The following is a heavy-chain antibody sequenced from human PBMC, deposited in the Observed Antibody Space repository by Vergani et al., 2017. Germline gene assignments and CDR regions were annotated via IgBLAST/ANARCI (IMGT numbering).Heavy chain of an antibody. D-gene: IGHD6-13*01. J-gene: IGHJ5*02. CDR1: GGSFSGYY. CDR3: ARAGAAAGTGWFDP. V-gene: IGHV4-34*01. CDR2: INHSGST. Sequence: QVQLQQWGAGLLKPSETLSLTCAVYGGSFSGYYWSWIRQPPGKGLGWIGEINHSGSTNYNPSLKSRVTISVDTSKNQFSLKLSSVTAADTAVYYCARAGAAAGTGWFDPWGQGTLVTVSS.